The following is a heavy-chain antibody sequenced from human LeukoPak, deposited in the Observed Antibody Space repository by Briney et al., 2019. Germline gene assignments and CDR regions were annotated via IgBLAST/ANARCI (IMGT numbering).Heavy chain of an antibody. Sequence: GGSLRLSCAASGFTFSSYSMKWVCQAPGKGLEWVSSISSSSSYIYYADSVKGRFTISRDNAKNSLYLQMNSLRAEDTAVYYCARGGRSASGYDRFDYWGQGTLVTVSS. V-gene: IGHV3-21*01. CDR2: ISSSSSYI. CDR3: ARGGRSASGYDRFDY. J-gene: IGHJ4*02. D-gene: IGHD5-12*01. CDR1: GFTFSSYS.